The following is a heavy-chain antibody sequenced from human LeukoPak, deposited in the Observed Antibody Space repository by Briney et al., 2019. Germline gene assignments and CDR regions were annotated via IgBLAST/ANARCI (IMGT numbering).Heavy chain of an antibody. D-gene: IGHD3-22*01. Sequence: GASVKVSCKPYGYTFNTYGITWVRQAPGQGLEWMDGISPYNGNTNYAQKFQGRVTMTTDTSTSTAYMELRSLRSDDTAVYYCARGPHERSGYPDDWGQGTLVTVSS. CDR3: ARGPHERSGYPDD. CDR1: GYTFNTYG. V-gene: IGHV1-18*01. J-gene: IGHJ4*02. CDR2: ISPYNGNT.